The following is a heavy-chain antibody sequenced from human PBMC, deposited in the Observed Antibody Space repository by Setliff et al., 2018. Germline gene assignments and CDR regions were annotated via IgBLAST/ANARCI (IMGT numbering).Heavy chain of an antibody. J-gene: IGHJ6*02. CDR3: ARDRSAYSYGLDV. CDR1: GGSISPYF. CDR2: IYHNGNT. Sequence: LSLTCTVSGGSISPYFWSWIRQPPGKGLEWIGYIYHNGNTNFNPSLKSRVTMSVDTSKNQFALNLTSVTAADTAVYYCARDRSAYSYGLDVWGQGTTVTVSS. V-gene: IGHV4-59*01.